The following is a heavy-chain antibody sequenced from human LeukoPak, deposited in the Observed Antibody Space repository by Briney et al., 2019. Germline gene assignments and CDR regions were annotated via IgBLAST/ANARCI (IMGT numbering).Heavy chain of an antibody. CDR2: ISAYNGNT. V-gene: IGHV1-18*01. J-gene: IGHJ4*02. CDR3: ARDRIRRYYDFWSGYPHGFDY. Sequence: ASVKVSCKASGYTFTSYGISWVRQAPGQGLEWMGWISAYNGNTNYAQKLQGRVTMTTDTSTSTAYMELSRLRSDDTAVYYCARDRIRRYYDFWSGYPHGFDYWGQGTLVTVSS. D-gene: IGHD3-3*01. CDR1: GYTFTSYG.